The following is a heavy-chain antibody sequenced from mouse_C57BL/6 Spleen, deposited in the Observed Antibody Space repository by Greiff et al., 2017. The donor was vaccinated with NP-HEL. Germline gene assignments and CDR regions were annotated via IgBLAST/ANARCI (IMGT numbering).Heavy chain of an antibody. V-gene: IGHV1-76*01. D-gene: IGHD1-1*01. Sequence: VQRVESGAELVRPGASVKLSCKASGYTFTDYYINWVKQRPGQGLEWIARIYPGSGNTYYNEKFKGKATLTAEKSSSTAYMQLSSLTSEDSAVYFCAREEIYYYGSSSAWFAYWGQGTLVTVSA. CDR2: IYPGSGNT. CDR3: AREEIYYYGSSSAWFAY. CDR1: GYTFTDYY. J-gene: IGHJ3*01.